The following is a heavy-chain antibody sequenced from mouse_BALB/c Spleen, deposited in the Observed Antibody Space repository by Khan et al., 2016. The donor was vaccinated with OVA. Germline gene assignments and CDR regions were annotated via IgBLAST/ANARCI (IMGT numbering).Heavy chain of an antibody. Sequence: QVQLKQSGPGLVAPSQSLSITCTVSGFSLTSYGVHWVRQPPGKGLELLGVIWAGGSTNCNSALMSRLRISKDNSKSQVFLKMNSLQTEDTAMYYCARLEDIWGQGTTLTVSS. CDR1: GFSLTSYG. J-gene: IGHJ2*01. CDR3: ARLEDI. CDR2: IWAGGST. V-gene: IGHV2-9*02. D-gene: IGHD1-3*01.